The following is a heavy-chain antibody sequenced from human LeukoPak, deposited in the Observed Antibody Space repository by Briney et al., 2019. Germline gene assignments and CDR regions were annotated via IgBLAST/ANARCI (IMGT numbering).Heavy chain of an antibody. J-gene: IGHJ4*02. CDR1: GGSISGSY. CDR2: RYYSGST. CDR3: AREYCSSSSCYFDY. V-gene: IGHV4-59*01. Sequence: SETLSLTCTVSGGSISGSYWSWIRQPPGKGLEWIGYRYYSGSTNYNPSLQSRVTISLDTSKNQFSLKLSSVTAADTAVYYCAREYCSSSSCYFDYWGQGTLVTVSS. D-gene: IGHD2-2*01.